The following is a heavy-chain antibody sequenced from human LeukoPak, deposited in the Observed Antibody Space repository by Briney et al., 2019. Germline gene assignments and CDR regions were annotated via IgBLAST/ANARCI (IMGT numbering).Heavy chain of an antibody. Sequence: PGGSLRLSCAASGFTFSNYWMHWVRHAPGKGLVWVSSISSSSSYIYYADSVKGRFTISRDNAKNSLYLQMNSLRAEDTAVYYCARDRMVGYWGQGTLVTVSS. CDR1: GFTFSNYW. V-gene: IGHV3-21*01. D-gene: IGHD2-15*01. J-gene: IGHJ4*02. CDR3: ARDRMVGY. CDR2: ISSSSSYI.